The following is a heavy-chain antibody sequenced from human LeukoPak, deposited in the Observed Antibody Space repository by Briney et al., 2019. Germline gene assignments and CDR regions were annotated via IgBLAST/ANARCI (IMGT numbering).Heavy chain of an antibody. CDR2: ISSSSNKV. V-gene: IGHV3-48*01. D-gene: IGHD2-21*02. CDR1: GFAISDYS. J-gene: IGHJ4*02. Sequence: GGSLRLSCAASGFAISDYSMNWVRQVPGKGLEWVSYISSSSNKVYYADSVKGRFTISRDNAKNSLFLQMNSLRADDTAVYYCARNFYCGGDCAISYFDYWGQGTLVTVSS. CDR3: ARNFYCGGDCAISYFDY.